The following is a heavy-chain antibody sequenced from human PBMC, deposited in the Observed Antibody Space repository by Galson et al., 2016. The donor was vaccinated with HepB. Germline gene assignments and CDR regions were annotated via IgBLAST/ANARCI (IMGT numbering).Heavy chain of an antibody. CDR1: GFSFSDHF. J-gene: IGHJ5*01. D-gene: IGHD6-19*01. V-gene: IGHV3-30*18. CDR2: ISYDGRKK. CDR3: AKERGVAVPNRPLDS. Sequence: SLRLSCAASGFSFSDHFMDWVRQAPGKGLEWVAVISYDGRKKYYADSVKGRFTISRDNFKNTLYLQMNSLRREDTAMYYCAKERGVAVPNRPLDSWGQGTLVTVSS.